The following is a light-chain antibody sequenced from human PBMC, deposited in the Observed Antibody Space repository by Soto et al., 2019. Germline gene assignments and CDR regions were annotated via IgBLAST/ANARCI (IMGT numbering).Light chain of an antibody. CDR1: SSNIGNNA. Sequence: QPVLTQPPSVSEATRQRVTISCSGRSSNIGNNAVNWYQQLPGKAPKLLIYYDDLLPSGVSDRFSGSKSGTSASLAISGLQSEDEAEYYCAAWDDSLNGVVFGGGTKLTVL. J-gene: IGLJ2*01. CDR3: AAWDDSLNGVV. V-gene: IGLV1-36*01. CDR2: YDD.